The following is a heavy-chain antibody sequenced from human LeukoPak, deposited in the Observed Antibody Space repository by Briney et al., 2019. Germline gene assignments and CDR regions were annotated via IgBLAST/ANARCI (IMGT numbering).Heavy chain of an antibody. V-gene: IGHV4-34*01. J-gene: IGHJ6*02. Sequence: SETLSLTCAVYGGSFSGYYWSWIRQPPGKGLEWIGEINHSGSTNYNPSPKSRVTISVDTSKNQFSLKLSSVTAADTAVYYCARGGYCSSTSCPPYYYYYGMDVWGQGTTVTVSS. CDR3: ARGGYCSSTSCPPYYYYYGMDV. CDR1: GGSFSGYY. D-gene: IGHD2-2*01. CDR2: INHSGST.